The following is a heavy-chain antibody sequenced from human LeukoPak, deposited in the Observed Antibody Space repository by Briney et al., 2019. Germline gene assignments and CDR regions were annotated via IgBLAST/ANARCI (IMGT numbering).Heavy chain of an antibody. CDR3: ARGHTAVTRHFDF. V-gene: IGHV3-21*01. Sequence: GGSLRLSCEASGFTFTTYSMTWVRQAPGKGLEWVSIISSGSSAIFSADALKGRFTISRDDAKNLLYLDMSSLRAEDTAVYYCARGHTAVTRHFDFWGQGTLVTVSS. CDR1: GFTFTTYS. D-gene: IGHD4-17*01. CDR2: ISSGSSAI. J-gene: IGHJ4*02.